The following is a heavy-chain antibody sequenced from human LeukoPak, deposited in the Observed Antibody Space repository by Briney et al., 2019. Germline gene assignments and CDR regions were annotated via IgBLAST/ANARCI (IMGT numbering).Heavy chain of an antibody. Sequence: KPSETLSLTCAVYGGSFSGYYWSWIRQPPGKGLEWIGEINHSGSTNYNPSLKSRVTISVDTSKNQFSLKLSSVTAADTAVYYCARVPSQWLVGGGYYFDYWGQGTLVTVSS. D-gene: IGHD6-19*01. CDR1: GGSFSGYY. CDR2: INHSGST. J-gene: IGHJ4*02. CDR3: ARVPSQWLVGGGYYFDY. V-gene: IGHV4-34*01.